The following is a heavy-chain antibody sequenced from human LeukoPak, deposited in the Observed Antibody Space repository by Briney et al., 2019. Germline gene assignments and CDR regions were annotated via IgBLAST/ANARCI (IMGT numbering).Heavy chain of an antibody. D-gene: IGHD2-15*01. V-gene: IGHV1-18*01. CDR2: ISTYNGNT. J-gene: IGHJ3*02. CDR1: GYTFTSYG. CDR3: VRDPCSGGSCHDAFDI. Sequence: ASVKVSCKASGYTFTSYGISWVRQAPGQGLEWMGWISTYNGNTNSAQKLQGRVTMTTDTSTSTAHMELRSLRSDDTAVYYCVRDPCSGGSCHDAFDIWGQGTTVTVSS.